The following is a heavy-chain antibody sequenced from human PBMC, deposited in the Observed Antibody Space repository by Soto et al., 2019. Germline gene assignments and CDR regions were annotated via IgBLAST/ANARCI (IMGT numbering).Heavy chain of an antibody. CDR2: IKQDGSEK. Sequence: EVQLVESGGGLVQPGGSLRLSCAASGFTFSSYWMSWVRQAPGKGLEWVANIKQDGSEKYYVDSVKGRFTISRDNAKNSLYRQMNSLRAEDTAVYYCASRVGELECWFDPWGQGTLVTVSS. J-gene: IGHJ5*02. CDR1: GFTFSSYW. V-gene: IGHV3-7*01. CDR3: ASRVGELECWFDP. D-gene: IGHD1-1*01.